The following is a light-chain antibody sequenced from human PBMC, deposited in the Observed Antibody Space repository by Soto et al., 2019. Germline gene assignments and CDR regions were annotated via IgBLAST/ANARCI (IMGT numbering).Light chain of an antibody. CDR1: SSNIENNP. CDR2: DDN. CDR3: GTWDTSLSAGV. V-gene: IGLV1-51*01. Sequence: QSVLTQPPSVSAAPGQTVIISCSGSSSNIENNPISWYQQFPGTVPKLLIHDDNKRPSGIPDRFSGSKSGTSATLGSTGLQTGDEADYYCGTWDTSLSAGVFGRGTKVTVL. J-gene: IGLJ2*01.